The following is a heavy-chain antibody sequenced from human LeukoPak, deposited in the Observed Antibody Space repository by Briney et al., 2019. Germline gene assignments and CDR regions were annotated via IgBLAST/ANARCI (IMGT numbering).Heavy chain of an antibody. V-gene: IGHV5-51*01. CDR2: IYPADSQT. CDR1: GYIFTDYW. J-gene: IGHJ6*02. CDR3: ARRSYCGGDCTRSVHYYYAMDV. D-gene: IGHD2-21*02. Sequence: GESLKISCKGSGYIFTDYWIVWVRQLPGKGLEWMGIIYPADSQTIYSPSFQGQVTISADKSISTAYLQWSSLKASDTAKYYCARRSYCGGDCTRSVHYYYAMDVWGQGATVTVSS.